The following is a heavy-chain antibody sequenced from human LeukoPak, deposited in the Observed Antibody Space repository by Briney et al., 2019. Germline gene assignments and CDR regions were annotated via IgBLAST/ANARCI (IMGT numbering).Heavy chain of an antibody. CDR1: GGSISSGIW. J-gene: IGHJ3*02. D-gene: IGHD1-26*01. CDR2: IYHSGST. CDR3: ARKPTTSYAFDM. V-gene: IGHV4-4*02. Sequence: SETLSLTCGVSGGSISSGIWWSWVRQPPGKGLEWIGEIYHSGSTNYNPSLKSRGTISVDKSKSQFSLKLISVTAADTAIYYCARKPTTSYAFDMWGQGTMVTVSS.